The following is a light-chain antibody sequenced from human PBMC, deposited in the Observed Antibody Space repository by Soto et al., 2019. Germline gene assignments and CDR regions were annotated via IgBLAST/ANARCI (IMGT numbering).Light chain of an antibody. CDR3: QQYNNWPLT. CDR2: GAS. Sequence: EIVMTQSPATLSVSPGERATLSCRASQSVSSNLAWYQQKPGQAPRLLIYGASSRATGIPVRFSGSGSGTELTLTISSLQSEDFAVYYCQQYNNWPLTFGQGTQLEIK. V-gene: IGKV3-15*01. J-gene: IGKJ5*01. CDR1: QSVSSN.